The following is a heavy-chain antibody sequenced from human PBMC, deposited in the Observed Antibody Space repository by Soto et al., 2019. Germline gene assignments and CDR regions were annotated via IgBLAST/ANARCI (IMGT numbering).Heavy chain of an antibody. D-gene: IGHD5-18*01. V-gene: IGHV4-31*03. J-gene: IGHJ4*02. Sequence: PSETLSLTCTVSGGSISSGGYYWSWIRQHPGKSLEWIGYIYYSGSTYYNPSLKSRVTISVDTSKNQFSLKLSSVTAADTAVYYCARSGYSYGPNPLLYWGQGTLVTVSS. CDR1: GGSISSGGYY. CDR3: ARSGYSYGPNPLLY. CDR2: IYYSGST.